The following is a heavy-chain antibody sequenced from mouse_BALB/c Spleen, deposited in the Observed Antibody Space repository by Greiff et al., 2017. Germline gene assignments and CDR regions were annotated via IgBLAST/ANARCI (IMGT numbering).Heavy chain of an antibody. Sequence: VHVKQSGAELVRSGASVKLSCTASGFNIKDYYMHWVKQRPEQGLEWIGWIDPENGDTEYAPKFQGKATMTADTSSNTAYLQLSSLTSEDTAVYYCKAYGYFDYWGQGTTLTVSS. CDR1: GFNIKDYY. D-gene: IGHD1-1*01. CDR2: IDPENGDT. V-gene: IGHV14-4*02. J-gene: IGHJ2*01. CDR3: KAYGYFDY.